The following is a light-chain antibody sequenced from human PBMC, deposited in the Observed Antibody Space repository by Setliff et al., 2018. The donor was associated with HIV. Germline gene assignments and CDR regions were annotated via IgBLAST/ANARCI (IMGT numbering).Light chain of an antibody. Sequence: SYELTQPPSVSVSPGQTASITCSGDEMGNKYACWYQQKPGQSPVLVIYQDSKRPSGTPERFSGSNSGNIATLTISGTQPVDEADYYCQAWDSSTPWVFGGGTKVTVL. V-gene: IGLV3-1*01. J-gene: IGLJ3*02. CDR3: QAWDSSTPWV. CDR1: EMGNKY. CDR2: QDS.